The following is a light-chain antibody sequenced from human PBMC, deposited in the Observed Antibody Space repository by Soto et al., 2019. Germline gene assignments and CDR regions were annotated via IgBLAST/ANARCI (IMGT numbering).Light chain of an antibody. V-gene: IGKV3-20*01. CDR3: QQYATSPRT. Sequence: EVVLTQSPGTLSFSPGERATLSCRASQSVSNNYLAWYQQKSGQAPRLLIYGASSRAAGIPERFSGSGSATDFTLTISRLEPEDLAVYYCQQYATSPRTFGRGTRLEIK. J-gene: IGKJ2*01. CDR1: QSVSNNY. CDR2: GAS.